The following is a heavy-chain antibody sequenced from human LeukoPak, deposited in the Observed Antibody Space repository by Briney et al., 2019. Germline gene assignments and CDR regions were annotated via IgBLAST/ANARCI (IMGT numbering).Heavy chain of an antibody. CDR1: GGSISSYY. J-gene: IGHJ4*02. CDR2: IYTSGST. D-gene: IGHD3-22*01. V-gene: IGHV4-4*07. Sequence: PSETLSLTCTVSGGSISSYYWSWIRQPAGKGLEWIGRIYTSGSTNYNPSLKSRVTMSVDTSKSQFSLKLSSVTAADTAVYYCARHGTSHYYDSSGYGRGGDYWGQGTLVTVSS. CDR3: ARHGTSHYYDSSGYGRGGDY.